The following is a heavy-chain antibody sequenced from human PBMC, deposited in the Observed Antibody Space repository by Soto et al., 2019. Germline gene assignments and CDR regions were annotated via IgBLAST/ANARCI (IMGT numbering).Heavy chain of an antibody. D-gene: IGHD6-19*01. CDR3: ATAHRGIAVAGTFDY. CDR2: FDPEDGET. J-gene: IGHJ4*02. Sequence: ASVKVSCKVSGYTLTELSMHWVRQAPGKGLEWMGGFDPEDGETIYAQKFQGRVTMTEDTSTDTAYMKLSSLRSEDTAVYYCATAHRGIAVAGTFDYWGQGTLVTVSS. CDR1: GYTLTELS. V-gene: IGHV1-24*01.